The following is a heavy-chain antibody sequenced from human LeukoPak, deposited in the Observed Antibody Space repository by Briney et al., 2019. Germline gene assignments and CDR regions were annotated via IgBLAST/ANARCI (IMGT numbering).Heavy chain of an antibody. Sequence: GGSLRLSCAASGFTFSSYGMHWVRQAPGKRLEWVAVIWYDGSNKYYADSVKGRFTISRDNSKNTLYLQMNSLRAEDTAVYYCARERGYSGYDAFDYWGQGTLVTVSS. CDR3: ARERGYSGYDAFDY. CDR1: GFTFSSYG. D-gene: IGHD5-12*01. CDR2: IWYDGSNK. V-gene: IGHV3-33*01. J-gene: IGHJ4*02.